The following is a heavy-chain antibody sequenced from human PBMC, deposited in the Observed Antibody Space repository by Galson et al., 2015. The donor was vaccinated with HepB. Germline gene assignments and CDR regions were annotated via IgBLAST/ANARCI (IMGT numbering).Heavy chain of an antibody. CDR2: ISYDGSNK. Sequence: SLRLSCAASRFTFNTYAMHWVRQAPGKGLEWVAVISYDGSNKYYADSVKGRFTISRDNSKNTLYLQMNSLTAEDTAVYYCARAGIVVVPTAPIGGAFDIWGQGTMVTVSS. CDR1: RFTFNTYA. V-gene: IGHV3-30*04. J-gene: IGHJ3*02. D-gene: IGHD2-2*01. CDR3: ARAGIVVVPTAPIGGAFDI.